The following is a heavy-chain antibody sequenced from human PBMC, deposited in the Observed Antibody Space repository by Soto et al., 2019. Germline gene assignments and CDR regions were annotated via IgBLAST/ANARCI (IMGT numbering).Heavy chain of an antibody. D-gene: IGHD3-3*01. Sequence: QVQLQESRPGLVKPSGTLSLACAVSGVSISGNEWWALVRQSPGRGMEWIAESHHDGTTNYNPSPKGRVAMSPDSSKNQFSLTLGSVTAAHTAVYFWTIGASFGAGNSNFWSFDLWCQGTIVTVSS. CDR3: TIGASFGAGNSNFWSFDL. CDR2: SHHDGTT. V-gene: IGHV4-4*02. J-gene: IGHJ3*01. CDR1: GVSISGNEW.